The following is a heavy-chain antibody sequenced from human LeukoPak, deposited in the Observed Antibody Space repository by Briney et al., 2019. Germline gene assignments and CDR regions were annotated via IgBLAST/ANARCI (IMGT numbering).Heavy chain of an antibody. CDR2: ISSSSSTI. J-gene: IGHJ4*02. V-gene: IGHV3-48*01. Sequence: PGGSLRLSCAASGFTFNSYNMNWVRQAPGKGLEWVSYISSSSSTIYYADSVKGRFTISRDNAKNSLYLQMSSLRAEDTAVYYCARDPVFERGLDYFDYWGQGTLVTVSS. CDR1: GFTFNSYN. CDR3: ARDPVFERGLDYFDY. D-gene: IGHD3-10*02.